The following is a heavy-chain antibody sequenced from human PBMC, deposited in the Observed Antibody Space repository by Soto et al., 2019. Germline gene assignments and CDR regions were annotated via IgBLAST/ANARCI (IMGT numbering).Heavy chain of an antibody. CDR1: GFTFSGSA. J-gene: IGHJ4*02. CDR2: VNSDGHDT. CDR3: ARGRENYSYFDY. V-gene: IGHV3-74*01. D-gene: IGHD1-26*01. Sequence: GGSLRLSCAASGFTFSGSAMHWVRQTPGKGLVWVSRVNSDGHDTVYADSVKGRFTLSRDNAKNTVFLQMSSLRAEDTAVYYCARGRENYSYFDYWGQGIVVTVSS.